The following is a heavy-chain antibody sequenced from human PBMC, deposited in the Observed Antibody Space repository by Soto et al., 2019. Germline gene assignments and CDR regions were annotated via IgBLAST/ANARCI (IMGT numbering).Heavy chain of an antibody. CDR3: ATTEMATLGNWFDP. CDR1: GGSISSSGYC. Sequence: SETLSLTCSVSGGSISSSGYCWGWIRQPPGEGLEWIGTLYYGGSTYYNPSLKSRVTISVDTSKNQFSLKLSSVTAADTAVYYCATTEMATLGNWFDPWGQGALVTVSS. V-gene: IGHV4-39*01. D-gene: IGHD5-12*01. CDR2: LYYGGST. J-gene: IGHJ5*02.